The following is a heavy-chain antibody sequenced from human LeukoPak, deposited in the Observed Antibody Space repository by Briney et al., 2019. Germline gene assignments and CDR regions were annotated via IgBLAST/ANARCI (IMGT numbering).Heavy chain of an antibody. CDR3: AKEDQKRWLQIRGWYYFDY. CDR2: ISGSGGST. CDR1: GFTFSSYA. V-gene: IGHV3-23*01. Sequence: PGGSLRLSCAASGFTFSSYAMSWVRQAPVKGLEWVSAISGSGGSTYYADSVKGRFTISRDNSKNTLYLQMNSLRAEDTAVYYCAKEDQKRWLQIRGWYYFDYWGQGTLVTVSS. D-gene: IGHD5-24*01. J-gene: IGHJ4*02.